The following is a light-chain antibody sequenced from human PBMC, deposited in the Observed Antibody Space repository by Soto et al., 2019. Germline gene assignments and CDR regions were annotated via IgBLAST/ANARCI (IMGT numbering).Light chain of an antibody. CDR1: QSVSGTS. CDR2: NAV. J-gene: IGKJ1*01. CDR3: QLYGTSPLT. V-gene: IGKV3-20*01. Sequence: VWTQSPGTLSLSPGDRATLSCRASQSVSGTSLAWYLQKPGQAPRLLIYNAVSRAAGIPDRFSGSGSGTDFSLTINRLEPDDFAVYYCQLYGTSPLTFGQGTKVDIK.